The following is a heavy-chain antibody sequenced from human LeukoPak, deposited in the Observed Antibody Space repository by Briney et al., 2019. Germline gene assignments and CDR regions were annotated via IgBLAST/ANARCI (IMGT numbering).Heavy chain of an antibody. CDR1: GYTFTSYY. CDR3: ARVMEQQLADNWFDP. Sequence: ASVKVSCKASGYTFTSYYMHWVRQAPGQGLEWMGIINPSGGSTSYAQKFQGRVTMTRDTSTSTVYMELSSLRSEDTVVYYCARVMEQQLADNWFDPWGQGTLVTVSS. J-gene: IGHJ5*02. CDR2: INPSGGST. D-gene: IGHD6-13*01. V-gene: IGHV1-46*01.